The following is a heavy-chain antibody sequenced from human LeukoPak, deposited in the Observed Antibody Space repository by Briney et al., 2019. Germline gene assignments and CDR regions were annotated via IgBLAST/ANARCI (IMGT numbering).Heavy chain of an antibody. J-gene: IGHJ6*03. Sequence: PGGSLRLSCAASGFTFSSYGMHWVRQAPGKGLEWVAFIRYDGSNKYYADSVKGRFTISRDNSKNTLYLQMNSLRAEDTAVYYCAKVPSHYNYYMDVWGKGTTVTVSS. CDR3: AKVPSHYNYYMDV. D-gene: IGHD3-10*01. CDR1: GFTFSSYG. CDR2: IRYDGSNK. V-gene: IGHV3-30*02.